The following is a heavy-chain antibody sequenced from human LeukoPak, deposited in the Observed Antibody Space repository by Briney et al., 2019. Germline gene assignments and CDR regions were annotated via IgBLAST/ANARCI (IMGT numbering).Heavy chain of an antibody. CDR1: GDSISSGDYY. V-gene: IGHV4-61*02. J-gene: IGHJ3*02. CDR3: ARGLRISMTVVVNEGAFDI. CDR2: ISSSGST. Sequence: SETLSLTCTVSGDSISSGDYYWSWIRQPAGKGLEWIGRISSSGSTNYNPSLKSRVTISVDTSKNQFSLKLSSATAADTAVYYCARGLRISMTVVVNEGAFDIWGQGTMVTVSS. D-gene: IGHD3-22*01.